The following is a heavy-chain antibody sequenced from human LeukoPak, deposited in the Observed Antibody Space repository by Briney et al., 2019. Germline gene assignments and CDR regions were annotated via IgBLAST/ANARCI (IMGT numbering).Heavy chain of an antibody. D-gene: IGHD5-18*01. Sequence: SETLSLTCTVSGYSISSGYYWGWIRQPPGKGLEWIGSIYHSGSTYNNPSLKSRVTISVDTSKNQFSLKLNSVTAADTAVYYCARHGGGGYSYGYFDYWGQGTLVIVSS. CDR1: GYSISSGYY. V-gene: IGHV4-38-2*02. J-gene: IGHJ4*02. CDR3: ARHGGGGYSYGYFDY. CDR2: IYHSGST.